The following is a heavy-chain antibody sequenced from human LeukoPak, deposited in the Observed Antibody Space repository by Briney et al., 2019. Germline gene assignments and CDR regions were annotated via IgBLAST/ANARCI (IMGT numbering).Heavy chain of an antibody. CDR1: GGSISSGGYS. CDR2: IYHTGST. J-gene: IGHJ3*02. D-gene: IGHD3-22*01. CDR3: ARGSVYDSSTFDI. V-gene: IGHV4-30-2*01. Sequence: SQTLSLTCAVSGGSISSGGYSWGWIRQPPGKGLEFIGYIYHTGSTNYNPSLKSRVAISVDRSKNQCSLKLTSVTAADTAVYYCARGSVYDSSTFDIWGQGTMVTVSS.